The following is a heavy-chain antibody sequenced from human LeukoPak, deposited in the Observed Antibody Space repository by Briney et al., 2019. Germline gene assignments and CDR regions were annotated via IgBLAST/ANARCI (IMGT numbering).Heavy chain of an antibody. Sequence: GRSLRLSCAASGFTFNNHGMHWVRQAPGKGLEWVGRIKSKTDGGTTDYTAPVKGRFTISRDDSKNTVYPQMNSLNTEDTAVHYCTRRPGVAAAGDWGQGTLVTVSS. CDR3: TRRPGVAAAGD. D-gene: IGHD6-13*01. CDR1: GFTFNNHG. J-gene: IGHJ4*02. V-gene: IGHV3-15*01. CDR2: IKSKTDGGTT.